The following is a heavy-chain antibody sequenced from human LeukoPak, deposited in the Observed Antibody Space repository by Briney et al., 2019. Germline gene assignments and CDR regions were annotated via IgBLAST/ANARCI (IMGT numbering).Heavy chain of an antibody. D-gene: IGHD6-19*01. J-gene: IGHJ6*02. CDR3: ARGQEQFSSPWQWGPRRKNFYYYGMDV. CDR1: GFTVSSSS. Sequence: PGGSLRLSCAASGFTVSSSSMNWVRLGPGKGLEWVSVISSDGNTYYADCVKGRFTISSDNYRNTLSLQMHGLRADDTAVYYCARGQEQFSSPWQWGPRRKNFYYYGMDVWGQGTTVTVSS. V-gene: IGHV3-66*01. CDR2: ISSDGNT.